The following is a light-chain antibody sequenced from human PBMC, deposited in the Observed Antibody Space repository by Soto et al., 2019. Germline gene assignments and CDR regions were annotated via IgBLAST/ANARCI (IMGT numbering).Light chain of an antibody. Sequence: EIVLTQSPGTLSLSPGEGATLSCRASQSVSGTYLAWYQQKPGQAPRLLIYGASNRATGTPDRFSGSGSGTDFTLTISRLEPEDFAVYYCHQYGSSPPYTFGQGTKLV. CDR1: QSVSGTY. CDR2: GAS. CDR3: HQYGSSPPYT. J-gene: IGKJ2*01. V-gene: IGKV3-20*01.